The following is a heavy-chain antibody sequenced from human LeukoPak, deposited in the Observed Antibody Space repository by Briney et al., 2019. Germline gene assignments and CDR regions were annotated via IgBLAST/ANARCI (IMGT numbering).Heavy chain of an antibody. CDR2: ISGSGGGTT. Sequence: WVRQAPGKGVEWXSGISGSGGGTTYYTDSVKGRFTISRDNPKNTLYLQMTSLRVEDTAVYYCAKDRTTAARIFDYWGQGTRVTVSS. J-gene: IGHJ4*02. V-gene: IGHV3-23*01. CDR3: AKDRTTAARIFDY. D-gene: IGHD6-6*01.